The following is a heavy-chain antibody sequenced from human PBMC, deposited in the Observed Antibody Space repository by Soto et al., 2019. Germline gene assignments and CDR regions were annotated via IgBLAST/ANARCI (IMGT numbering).Heavy chain of an antibody. CDR2: ISWNSATI. J-gene: IGHJ6*03. V-gene: IGHV3-9*01. CDR1: GITFDEYA. CDR3: VKDIGQWLVEGTMAV. D-gene: IGHD6-19*01. Sequence: EVQLVESGGGLVQPGRSLRLSCAASGITFDEYAMHWVRQVPGKGLEWVSGISWNSATIGYADSVKGRFIMSRDNAKNFLYLQMNSLRAEDTALYYCVKDIGQWLVEGTMAVWGKGTTVTVSS.